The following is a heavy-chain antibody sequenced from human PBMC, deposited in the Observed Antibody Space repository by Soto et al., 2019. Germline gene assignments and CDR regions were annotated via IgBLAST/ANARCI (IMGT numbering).Heavy chain of an antibody. D-gene: IGHD3-16*01. V-gene: IGHV3-9*01. J-gene: IGHJ6*03. Sequence: EVQLVESGGGLVQPGRSLRLSCAASGFTFEDYAMHWVRQAPGKGLEWVSGISWNSGSIGYADSVKGRFTISRDNAKNSLYLQMNSLRAEDTALYYCAKDEMGGYYYYYMDVWGKGTTVTVSS. CDR1: GFTFEDYA. CDR3: AKDEMGGYYYYYMDV. CDR2: ISWNSGSI.